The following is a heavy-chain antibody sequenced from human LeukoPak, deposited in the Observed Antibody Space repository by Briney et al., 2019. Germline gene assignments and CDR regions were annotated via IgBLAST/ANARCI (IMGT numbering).Heavy chain of an antibody. J-gene: IGHJ5*02. CDR1: GGSISSGDYY. D-gene: IGHD3-22*01. CDR3: ARPYYYDSRIDP. CDR2: MYYSGST. V-gene: IGHV4-30-4*01. Sequence: SETLSLTCTVSGGSISSGDYYWSWIRQPPGKGLEWIGYMYYSGSTYYNPSLKSQATISVDTSKNQFSLKLSSVTAADTAVYYCARPYYYDSRIDPWGQGTLVTVSS.